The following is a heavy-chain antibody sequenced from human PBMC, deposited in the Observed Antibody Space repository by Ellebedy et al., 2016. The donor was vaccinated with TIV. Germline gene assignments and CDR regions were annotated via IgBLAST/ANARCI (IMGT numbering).Heavy chain of an antibody. Sequence: PGGSLRLSCAASGISLRSYAMSWVRQAPGKGLEWVAVKSHDGSRKEYADSVKGRFTISRDNSKSTLYLQMDSLRAEDTAVYYCARDLYSGEYDVFDYWGQGTLVTVSS. V-gene: IGHV3-30-3*01. CDR3: ARDLYSGEYDVFDY. CDR1: GISLRSYA. D-gene: IGHD4-17*01. CDR2: KSHDGSRK. J-gene: IGHJ4*02.